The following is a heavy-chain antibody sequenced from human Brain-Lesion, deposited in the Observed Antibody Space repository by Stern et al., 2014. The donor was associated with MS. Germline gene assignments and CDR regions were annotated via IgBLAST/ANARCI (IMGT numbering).Heavy chain of an antibody. Sequence: QVQLQESGPGLVKPSQTLSLSCTVSGGSISSGGYYWSWIRQPAGKGLEWIGRIFNRGSPSYTPPLKSRFTISIDTPKNQFSRRLTPMTAADTAVYYCARGRVVPGFQYYATDVWGQGTTVIVSS. CDR3: ARGRVVPGFQYYATDV. J-gene: IGHJ6*02. D-gene: IGHD2-2*01. CDR1: GGSISSGGYY. V-gene: IGHV4-61*02. CDR2: IFNRGSP.